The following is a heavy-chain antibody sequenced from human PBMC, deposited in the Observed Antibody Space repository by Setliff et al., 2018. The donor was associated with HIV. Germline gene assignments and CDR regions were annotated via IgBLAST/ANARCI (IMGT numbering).Heavy chain of an antibody. CDR1: GYSFTSYY. D-gene: IGHD3-3*01. Sequence: GESLKISCKASGYSFTSYYIGWVRQMPGKGLEWMGIIYPGDSETKYSPSFQGQVTISADKSINTAYLQWSSLTASDSAMYFCAKNRGGGASGYYTPADSWGQGTQVTVSS. V-gene: IGHV5-51*01. J-gene: IGHJ4*02. CDR3: AKNRGGGASGYYTPADS. CDR2: IYPGDSET.